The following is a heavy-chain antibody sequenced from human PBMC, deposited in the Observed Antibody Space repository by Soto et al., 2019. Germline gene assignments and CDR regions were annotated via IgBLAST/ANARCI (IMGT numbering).Heavy chain of an antibody. Sequence: QLQLQESGPGLVKPSETLSLTCTVSGGSISSSSYYWGWIRQPPGKGLEWIGSIYYSGSTYYNPSLKSRVTISVDTSKNQFSLKLSSVTAADTAVYYCARRVDPPHTQNWGYIRYFDLWGRGTLVTVSS. D-gene: IGHD7-27*01. CDR1: GGSISSSSYY. V-gene: IGHV4-39*01. J-gene: IGHJ2*01. CDR3: ARRVDPPHTQNWGYIRYFDL. CDR2: IYYSGST.